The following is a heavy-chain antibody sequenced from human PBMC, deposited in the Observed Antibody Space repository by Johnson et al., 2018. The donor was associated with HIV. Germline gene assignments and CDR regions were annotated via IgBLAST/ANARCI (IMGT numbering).Heavy chain of an antibody. J-gene: IGHJ3*02. CDR1: GFTFGNYA. D-gene: IGHD1-1*01. CDR2: IRGSSGST. CDR3: AKTLEPGVFDI. Sequence: VQLVESVGGLVQPGGSLRLSCAASGFTFGNYAMTWVRQAPGKGLEWVSAIRGSSGSTYNADSVKGRFTISRDTSKNTLYLQMNSLRAEDTAVYYCAKTLEPGVFDIGGQGKLVTVLS. V-gene: IGHV3-23*04.